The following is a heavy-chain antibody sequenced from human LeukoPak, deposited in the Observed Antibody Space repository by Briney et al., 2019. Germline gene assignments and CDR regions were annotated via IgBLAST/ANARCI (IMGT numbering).Heavy chain of an antibody. V-gene: IGHV3-53*01. CDR3: ARDRMRYYGMDV. Sequence: PGGALRLSCAASLFTVSIDYTRAVCQAPGKGLEWVSVIYSGGSTFYADSVKGRFTISRDNSKNTLYLEMNSLRAEDTAVYYCARDRMRYYGMDVWGQGTKVTVSS. J-gene: IGHJ6*02. CDR2: IYSGGST. CDR1: LFTVSIDY.